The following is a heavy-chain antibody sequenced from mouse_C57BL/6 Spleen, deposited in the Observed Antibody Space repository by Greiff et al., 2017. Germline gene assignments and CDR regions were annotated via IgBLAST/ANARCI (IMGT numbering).Heavy chain of an antibody. V-gene: IGHV1-50*01. CDR3: ARKFTTVVAPHFDY. Sequence: VQLQQPGAELVKPGASVKLSCKASGYTFTSYWMQWVKQRPGQGLEWIGELDPSDSSTNYNQKFKGKATLTVDTSSSTAYMQLSSLTSEDSAVYYCARKFTTVVAPHFDYWGQGTTLTVSS. CDR2: LDPSDSST. CDR1: GYTFTSYW. J-gene: IGHJ2*01. D-gene: IGHD1-1*01.